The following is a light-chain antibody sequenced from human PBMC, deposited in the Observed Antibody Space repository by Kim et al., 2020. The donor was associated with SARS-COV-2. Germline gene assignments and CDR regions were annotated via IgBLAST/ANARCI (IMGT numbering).Light chain of an antibody. CDR2: DAS. CDR3: QQYDTMYT. J-gene: IGKJ2*01. Sequence: DIQMTQSPPSLSASVGDRVTITCQASRDITKYLNWYQQKPGKAPKLLIYDASNLQTGVPSRFSGSGYGTDFTLTISSLQPEDIGTYYCQQYDTMYTFGQGTKLEIK. V-gene: IGKV1-33*01. CDR1: RDITKY.